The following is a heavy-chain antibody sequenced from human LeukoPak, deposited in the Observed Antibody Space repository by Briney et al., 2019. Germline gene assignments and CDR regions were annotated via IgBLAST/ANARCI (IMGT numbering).Heavy chain of an antibody. CDR2: IYYSGST. V-gene: IGHV4-59*12. CDR1: GGSISSFY. Sequence: SETLSLTCTVSGGSISSFYWTWIRQPPGKVLEWIGYIYYSGSTNYNPSLKSRVTISVDKSKNQFSLKLSSVTAADTAVYYCARDERYCSGGSCYSSFWFDPWGQGTLVTVSS. CDR3: ARDERYCSGGSCYSSFWFDP. D-gene: IGHD2-15*01. J-gene: IGHJ5*02.